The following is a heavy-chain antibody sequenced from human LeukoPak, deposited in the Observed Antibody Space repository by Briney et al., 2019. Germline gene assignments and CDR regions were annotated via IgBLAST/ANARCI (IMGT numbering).Heavy chain of an antibody. V-gene: IGHV3-21*01. CDR2: ISNTGSYI. J-gene: IGHJ3*02. CDR1: GFSFSFSSYN. CDR3: ARHGYDGFDM. Sequence: GGSLRLSCAPSGFSFSFSSYNMNWVRQAPGKGLEWVSSISNTGSYIYYTDSVKGRFTISRDNAKNSLYMQMNSLRAEDTAVYYCARHGYDGFDMWGQGTMVTVSS. D-gene: IGHD6-13*01.